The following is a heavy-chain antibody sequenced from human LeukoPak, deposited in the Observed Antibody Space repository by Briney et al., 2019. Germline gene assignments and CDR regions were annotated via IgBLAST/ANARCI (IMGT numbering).Heavy chain of an antibody. D-gene: IGHD4-17*01. V-gene: IGHV3-73*01. Sequence: QPGGSLRLSCAASGFTFSASAMHWVRQASGKGLEWVGRIKTMVDSYATAYAASVKGRFIISRHDSKDTTYLQMNSLKTEATAMYLCTRLAYGDFRFDPWGQGTLVTVSS. CDR2: IKTMVDSYAT. CDR1: GFTFSASA. J-gene: IGHJ5*02. CDR3: TRLAYGDFRFDP.